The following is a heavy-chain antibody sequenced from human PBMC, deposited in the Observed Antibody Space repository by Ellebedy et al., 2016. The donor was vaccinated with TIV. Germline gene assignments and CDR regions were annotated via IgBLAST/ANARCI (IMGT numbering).Heavy chain of an antibody. J-gene: IGHJ6*02. D-gene: IGHD3-3*01. V-gene: IGHV3-9*01. CDR1: GFTFDDYA. Sequence: PGGSLRLSCAASGFTFDDYAMHWVRQAPGKGLEWVSGIRWSSGSMGYADSVKGRFTISRDNAKKSLHLQMNSLRAEDTALYYCAKDKGSDNDFWRGRFSQDYYYGMDVWGQGTTVTVSS. CDR3: AKDKGSDNDFWRGRFSQDYYYGMDV. CDR2: IRWSSGSM.